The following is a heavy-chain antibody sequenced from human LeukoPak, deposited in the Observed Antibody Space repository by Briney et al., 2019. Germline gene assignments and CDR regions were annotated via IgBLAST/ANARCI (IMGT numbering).Heavy chain of an antibody. Sequence: GASVKVSCKASGHTFTSYDINWVRQATGQGLEWMGWMNPNSGNTGYAQKFQGRVTMTRNTSISTAYMELSSLRSEDTAVYYCAVPIDILTGYYYYGMDVWGQGTTVTVSS. J-gene: IGHJ6*02. CDR2: MNPNSGNT. CDR1: GHTFTSYD. V-gene: IGHV1-8*01. CDR3: AVPIDILTGYYYYGMDV. D-gene: IGHD3-9*01.